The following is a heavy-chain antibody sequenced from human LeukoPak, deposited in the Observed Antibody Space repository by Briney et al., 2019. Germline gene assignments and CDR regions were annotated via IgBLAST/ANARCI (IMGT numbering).Heavy chain of an antibody. D-gene: IGHD2-8*01. CDR2: ISAYNGNT. V-gene: IGHV1-18*01. CDR3: AGEYYYYYYYGMDV. CDR1: GYTFTSYG. Sequence: GASVKVSCKASGYTFTSYGISWVRQAPGQGLEWMGWISAYNGNTNYAQKLQGRVTMTTDTSTSTAYMELRSLRSDDTAVYYCAGEYYYYYYYGMDVWGQGTTVSVSS. J-gene: IGHJ6*02.